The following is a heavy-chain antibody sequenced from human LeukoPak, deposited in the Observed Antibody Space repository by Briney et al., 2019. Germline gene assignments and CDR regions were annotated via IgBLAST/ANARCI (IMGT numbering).Heavy chain of an antibody. V-gene: IGHV1-2*02. CDR1: GYTFTGYY. CDR2: INPNSGGT. D-gene: IGHD6-13*01. Sequence: ASVKVSCKASGYTFTGYYMHWVRQAPGQGLEWMGWINPNSGGTNCAQKFQGRVTMTRDTSISTAYMELSRLRSDDTAVYYCARANGAAAGLDYWGQGTLVTVSS. CDR3: ARANGAAAGLDY. J-gene: IGHJ4*02.